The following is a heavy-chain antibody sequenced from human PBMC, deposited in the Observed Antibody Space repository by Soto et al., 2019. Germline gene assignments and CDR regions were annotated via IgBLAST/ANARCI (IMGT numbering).Heavy chain of an antibody. D-gene: IGHD6-19*01. CDR2: TYYSSKWYK. V-gene: IGHV6-1*01. CDR1: GDTVSSNSAA. Sequence: PSQSPSLSCAISGDTVSSNSAAFSLIRQSPSRGLYWLGRTYYSSKWYKDYDLSVKSRIAINVDTSKNQISLQLNSVAPKDTAVYYCARGAVADNSRVFDSWGQGTLVTVSS. CDR3: ARGAVADNSRVFDS. J-gene: IGHJ4*02.